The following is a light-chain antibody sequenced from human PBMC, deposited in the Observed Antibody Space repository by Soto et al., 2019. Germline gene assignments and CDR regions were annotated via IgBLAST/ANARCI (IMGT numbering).Light chain of an antibody. CDR1: RSILHSSKNKNN. CDR3: QQCYSTPYT. V-gene: IGKV4-1*01. J-gene: IGKJ2*01. Sequence: DIVMTQSPAPLLGFLAGGAPTTSNPARSILHSSKNKNNLAWYQQKPGQPPKLLIYWASTRESGVPDRFSGSGSGTDFTLTISSLQAEDVAVYYCQQCYSTPYTFAQGTKLEIK. CDR2: WAS.